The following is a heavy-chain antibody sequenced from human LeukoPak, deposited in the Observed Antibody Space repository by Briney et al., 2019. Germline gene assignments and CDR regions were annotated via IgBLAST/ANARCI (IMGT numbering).Heavy chain of an antibody. Sequence: SETLSLNCAVYGGSFSGYYWSWIRQPPGKGLEWIGEINHSGSTNYNPSLKSRVTISVDTSKNQFSLKLSSVTAADTAVYYCARGTVVPAASDYWGQGTLVTVSS. CDR3: ARGTVVPAASDY. V-gene: IGHV4-34*01. J-gene: IGHJ4*02. CDR2: INHSGST. CDR1: GGSFSGYY. D-gene: IGHD2-2*01.